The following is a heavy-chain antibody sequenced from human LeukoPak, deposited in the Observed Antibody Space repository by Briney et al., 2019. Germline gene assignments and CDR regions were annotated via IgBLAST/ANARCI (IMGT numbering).Heavy chain of an antibody. CDR1: RGSISSYY. CDR2: IYHGGST. V-gene: IGHV4-59*01. Sequence: PPETLSLTCIVSRGSISSYYWSWIRQPPGKGLEWIGYIYHGGSTNYNPSLKSRVTISGDTSKNKFFLNLSSVTAADTAMYYCARGRYYYDSSGYPYNWFDPWGQGTLVTVSS. D-gene: IGHD3-22*01. CDR3: ARGRYYYDSSGYPYNWFDP. J-gene: IGHJ5*02.